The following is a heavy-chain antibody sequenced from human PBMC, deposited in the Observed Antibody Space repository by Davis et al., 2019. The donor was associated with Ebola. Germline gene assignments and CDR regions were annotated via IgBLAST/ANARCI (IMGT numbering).Heavy chain of an antibody. CDR3: ASSGYSYGYYYYGMDV. D-gene: IGHD5-18*01. J-gene: IGHJ6*02. V-gene: IGHV4-31*03. Sequence: PSETLSLTCTVSGGSISSGGYYWSWIRQHPGKGLEWIGYIYYSGSTYYNPSFKSRVTISVDTSKNQFSLKLSSVTAADTAVYYCASSGYSYGYYYYGMDVWGQGTTVTVSS. CDR2: IYYSGST. CDR1: GGSISSGGYY.